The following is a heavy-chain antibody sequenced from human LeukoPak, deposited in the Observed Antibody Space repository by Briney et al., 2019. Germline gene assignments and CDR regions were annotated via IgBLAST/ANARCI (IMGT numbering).Heavy chain of an antibody. V-gene: IGHV4-39*07. CDR1: GDSITSGGYY. Sequence: SETLSLTCGVSGDSITSGGYYWAWLRQPPGKGLEWIGSVYYTGSIKYNPSLKGRVSISRDMSKNQFSLNVNSVDGTDTAVYYCARRDYAAWFDPWGQGTLVTVSS. J-gene: IGHJ5*02. D-gene: IGHD4/OR15-4a*01. CDR3: ARRDYAAWFDP. CDR2: VYYTGSI.